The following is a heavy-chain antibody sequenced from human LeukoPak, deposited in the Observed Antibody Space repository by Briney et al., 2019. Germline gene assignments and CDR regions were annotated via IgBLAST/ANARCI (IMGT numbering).Heavy chain of an antibody. D-gene: IGHD2-2*01. CDR1: GYSFTSYW. J-gene: IGHJ6*03. CDR2: IYPGDSDT. CDR3: ARHVDTYCSSTSCQVPTRYYYMDV. Sequence: GESLKISCKGSGYSFTSYWIGWVRQMPGKGLEWMGIIYPGDSDTRYSPSFQGQVTISADKSISTAYLQWSSLKASDTAMYYCARHVDTYCSSTSCQVPTRYYYMDVWGKGTTVTVSS. V-gene: IGHV5-51*01.